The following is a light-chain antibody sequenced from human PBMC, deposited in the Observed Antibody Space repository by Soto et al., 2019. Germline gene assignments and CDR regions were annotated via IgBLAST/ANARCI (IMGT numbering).Light chain of an antibody. J-gene: IGLJ1*01. CDR3: SSYTSSSTLYV. CDR1: TSNIGTNT. V-gene: IGLV1-44*01. Sequence: QSVLTQPPSASGTPGQRVTLSCSGSTSNIGTNTVNWFQHVPGSAPKLLIYTNDQRPSGVPDRFSGSRSGTSASLAISGLQSEDEADYYGSSYTSSSTLYVFGTGTKLTVL. CDR2: TND.